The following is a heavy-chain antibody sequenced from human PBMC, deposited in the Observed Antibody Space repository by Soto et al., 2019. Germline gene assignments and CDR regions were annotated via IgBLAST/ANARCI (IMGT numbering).Heavy chain of an antibody. D-gene: IGHD1-26*01. CDR2: IFNSGTT. J-gene: IGHJ4*02. CDR3: ALALGPTTGLDY. V-gene: IGHV4-31*02. Sequence: QVQLQASGPGLVKPSQTLSLTCSVSGASTVSHYHWTWIRQPPGKGLEWMGYIFNSGTTFYTPSLTCRLSISMDTSWNHFSLELRSVTAADTAVYYCALALGPTTGLDYWGQGTLVTVSS. CDR1: GASTVSHYH.